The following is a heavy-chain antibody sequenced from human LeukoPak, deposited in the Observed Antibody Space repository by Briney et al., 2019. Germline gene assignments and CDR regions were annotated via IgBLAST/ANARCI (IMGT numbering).Heavy chain of an antibody. CDR2: XSGSGGST. CDR1: GFXFSXXX. CDR3: ANRARRIAAPWDYFDY. Sequence: GGSLRLSCAASGFXFSXXXXXXVXXXPXKXXEXVXXXSGSGGSTYSADSVKGRFTISRDNSKNTLYLQMNSLRAEDTAVYYCANRARRIAAPWDYFDYWGQGTLVTVSS. D-gene: IGHD6-6*01. J-gene: IGHJ4*02. V-gene: IGHV3-23*01.